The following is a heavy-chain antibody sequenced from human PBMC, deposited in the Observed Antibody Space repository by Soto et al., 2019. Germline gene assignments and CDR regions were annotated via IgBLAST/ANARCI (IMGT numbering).Heavy chain of an antibody. Sequence: GASVKVSCKASGYTFTGYYMHWVRQAPGQGLEWMGWINPNSGGTNYAQKFQGWVTMTRDTSISTAYMELSGLRSDDTAVYYCARGVDCSSTSCPTTFDYWGQGTLVTVSS. J-gene: IGHJ4*02. CDR2: INPNSGGT. V-gene: IGHV1-2*04. D-gene: IGHD2-2*01. CDR1: GYTFTGYY. CDR3: ARGVDCSSTSCPTTFDY.